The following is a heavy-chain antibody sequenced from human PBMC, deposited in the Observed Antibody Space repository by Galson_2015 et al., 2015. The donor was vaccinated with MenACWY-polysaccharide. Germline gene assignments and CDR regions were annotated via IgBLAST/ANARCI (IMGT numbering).Heavy chain of an antibody. J-gene: IGHJ6*02. V-gene: IGHV3-21*01. CDR2: ISSSSSYI. Sequence: SLRLSCAASGFTFSSYSMNWVRQAPGKGLEWVSSISSSSSYIYYADSVKGRFTISRDNAKNSLYLQMNSLRAEDTAVYYCAREGQWLGGIRGYGMDVWGQGTTVTVS. D-gene: IGHD6-19*01. CDR1: GFTFSSYS. CDR3: AREGQWLGGIRGYGMDV.